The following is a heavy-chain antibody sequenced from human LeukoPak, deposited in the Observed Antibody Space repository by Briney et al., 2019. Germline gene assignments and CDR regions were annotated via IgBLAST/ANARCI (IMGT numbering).Heavy chain of an antibody. Sequence: ASVKVSCKASGYTFTGYYMHWVRQAPGQGLEWMGWINPNSGGTNYAQKFQGRVTMTRDTSTSTAYMELRSLRSDDTAVYYCARDPGYSSSWYGVGAFDIWGQGTMVTVSS. CDR3: ARDPGYSSSWYGVGAFDI. V-gene: IGHV1-2*02. J-gene: IGHJ3*02. D-gene: IGHD6-13*01. CDR2: INPNSGGT. CDR1: GYTFTGYY.